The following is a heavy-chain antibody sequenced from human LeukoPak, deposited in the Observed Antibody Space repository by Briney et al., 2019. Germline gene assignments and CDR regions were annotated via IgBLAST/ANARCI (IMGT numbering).Heavy chain of an antibody. CDR3: AAVDTAMASADY. CDR2: IKQDGSEK. J-gene: IGHJ4*02. D-gene: IGHD5-18*01. V-gene: IGHV3-7*01. CDR1: GFTFSSYW. Sequence: GGSLRLSCAASGFTFSSYWVSWVRQAPGKGLEWVANIKQDGSEKYYVDSVKGRFTISRDNSKNTLYLQMNSLRAEDTAVYYCAAVDTAMASADYWGQGTLVTVSS.